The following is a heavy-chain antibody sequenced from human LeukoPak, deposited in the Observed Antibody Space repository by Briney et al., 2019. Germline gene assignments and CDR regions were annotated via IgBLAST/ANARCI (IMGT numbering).Heavy chain of an antibody. CDR1: GSTFPCYY. Sequence: SVQVSCHASGSTFPCYYIHWVRQAPGQGLEWMGWLNPNSGDTNYAQKFQGRVTMTKDTSISTAYMELSRLRSDDTALYYCARGVAGTYYYYYMDVWGKGTTVTVSS. D-gene: IGHD6-19*01. CDR2: LNPNSGDT. V-gene: IGHV1-2*02. CDR3: ARGVAGTYYYYYMDV. J-gene: IGHJ6*03.